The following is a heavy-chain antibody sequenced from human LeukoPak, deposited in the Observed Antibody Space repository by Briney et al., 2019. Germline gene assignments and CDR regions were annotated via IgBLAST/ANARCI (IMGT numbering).Heavy chain of an antibody. V-gene: IGHV4-59*01. CDR3: ARARGYSYGFLDY. D-gene: IGHD5-18*01. J-gene: IGHJ4*02. Sequence: SETLSLTCTVSGGSISSYYWSWIRQPPGKGLEWIGYIYYSGSTNYNPSLKSRVTISVDTSKNQFSLKLSSVTAADTAVYYCARARGYSYGFLDYWGQGTLVTFSS. CDR2: IYYSGST. CDR1: GGSISSYY.